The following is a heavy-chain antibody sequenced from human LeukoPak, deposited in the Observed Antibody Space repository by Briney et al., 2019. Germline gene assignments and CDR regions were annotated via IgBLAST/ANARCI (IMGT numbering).Heavy chain of an antibody. J-gene: IGHJ4*02. CDR3: ARAILATIPYYFDY. V-gene: IGHV4-30-4*02. CDR1: GDSFSSGYYY. CDR2: IYYSGST. Sequence: PSDTLSLTCTVSGDSFSSGYYYWRWLPQPPGMGLEWSGYIYYSGSTYYNPSLKRRVTISVDTSKNQFSLKLSSVPAADTAVYYCARAILATIPYYFDYWGQGTLVTVS. D-gene: IGHD5-24*01.